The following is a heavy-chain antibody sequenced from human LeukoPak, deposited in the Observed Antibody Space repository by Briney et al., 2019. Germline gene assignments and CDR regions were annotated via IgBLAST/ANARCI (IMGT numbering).Heavy chain of an antibody. CDR3: ARGGPTMIVVVEGWFDP. CDR1: GGSISSGGYY. J-gene: IGHJ5*02. CDR2: IYYSGST. D-gene: IGHD3-22*01. V-gene: IGHV4-31*03. Sequence: PSETLSLTCTVSGGSISSGGYYWSWIRQHPGKGLEWIGYIYYSGSTYYNPSLKRRVTISVDTSKNQFSLKLSSVTAADTAVYYCARGGPTMIVVVEGWFDPWGQGTLVTVSS.